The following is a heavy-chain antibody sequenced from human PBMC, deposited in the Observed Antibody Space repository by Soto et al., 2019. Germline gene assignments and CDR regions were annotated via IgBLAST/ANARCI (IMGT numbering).Heavy chain of an antibody. D-gene: IGHD1-1*01. CDR3: ARDRNGLGGIDY. CDR2: IHYSGST. J-gene: IGHJ4*02. V-gene: IGHV4-30-4*01. Sequence: SETLSLTCTVSGGSISSGDYYWSWIRQPPGKGLEWIGYIHYSGSTYYNPSLKSRVTISVERSKNQFFLKLSSVTAADTAVYYCARDRNGLGGIDYWGQGTLVTVSS. CDR1: GGSISSGDYY.